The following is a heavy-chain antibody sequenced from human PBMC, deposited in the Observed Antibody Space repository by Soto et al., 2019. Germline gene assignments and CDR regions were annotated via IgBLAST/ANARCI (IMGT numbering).Heavy chain of an antibody. CDR1: GGSMTNYY. CDR2: IHHNGNT. CDR3: ARLWGPENWGIQAFDI. D-gene: IGHD7-27*01. V-gene: IGHV4-59*01. Sequence: VQLQESGPGLVKPSETLSLTCTVSGGSMTNYYWTWTRQSTGEGLQWIGYIHHNGNTHYNPSLESRVTISADTSENRIFLKLTSVTAADTAVYYCARLWGPENWGIQAFDIWGQGTLETVSS. J-gene: IGHJ3*02.